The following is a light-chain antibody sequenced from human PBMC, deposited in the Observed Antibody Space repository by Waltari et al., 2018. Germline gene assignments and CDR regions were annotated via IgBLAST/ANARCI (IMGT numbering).Light chain of an antibody. Sequence: QSALTQPASVSGSPGQSITISCSGTDSDVGAYDFVSWYQQHPGQAPHRISYEVSNRPSGSCNRFSASKSGYTASLPISGLQAADEADYYGGSYTTSSAPGVFGTGTRVTVL. J-gene: IGLJ1*01. CDR2: EVS. CDR3: GSYTTSSAPGV. CDR1: DSDVGAYDF. V-gene: IGLV2-14*01.